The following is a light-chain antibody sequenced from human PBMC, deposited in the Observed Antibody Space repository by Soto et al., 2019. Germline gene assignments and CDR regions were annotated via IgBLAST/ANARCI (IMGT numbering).Light chain of an antibody. V-gene: IGLV1-40*01. CDR2: GTI. Sequence: QSVLTQPPSVSGAPGQRVTISCTGSSSNIGAGYDVHWYQQRPETAPKLLIFGTINRPSGVPDRFSGSKSGTSATLGITGLQTGDEADYYCGTWDSSLSAFVFGTGTKVTVL. CDR3: GTWDSSLSAFV. CDR1: SSNIGAGYD. J-gene: IGLJ1*01.